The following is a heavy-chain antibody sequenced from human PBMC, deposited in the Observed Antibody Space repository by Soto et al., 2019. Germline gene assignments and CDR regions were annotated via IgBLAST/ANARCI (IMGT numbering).Heavy chain of an antibody. J-gene: IGHJ3*02. CDR3: ARVFSSHNLYVSGSYDACDI. V-gene: IGHV1-69*01. Sequence: QVQLVQSGAEVKKPGSSVKVSCKASGGTFSSYAISWVRQAPGQGLEWMGGIIPIFGTANYAQKFQGRVTMTADESTGTAYMELSSLKSEGTAGYYCARVFSSHNLYVSGSYDACDIWGQGTMVTVSS. D-gene: IGHD3-10*01. CDR2: IIPIFGTA. CDR1: GGTFSSYA.